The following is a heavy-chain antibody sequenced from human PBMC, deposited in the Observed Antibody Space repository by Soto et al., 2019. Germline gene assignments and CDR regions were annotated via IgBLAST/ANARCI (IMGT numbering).Heavy chain of an antibody. V-gene: IGHV3-23*01. CDR3: AKEMEDYFDSSGSCFDP. CDR1: GFTFSSYV. D-gene: IGHD3-22*01. CDR2: ISGSGDNT. Sequence: EVQLLESGGGLVQPGGSLRLSCAASGFTFSSYVMSWVRQAPGKGLEWVSGISGSGDNTYYADSVKGRFTISRDNAKSPLFLQMNRLRAEDTALYFCAKEMEDYFDSSGSCFDPWGQGTLVTVSS. J-gene: IGHJ5*02.